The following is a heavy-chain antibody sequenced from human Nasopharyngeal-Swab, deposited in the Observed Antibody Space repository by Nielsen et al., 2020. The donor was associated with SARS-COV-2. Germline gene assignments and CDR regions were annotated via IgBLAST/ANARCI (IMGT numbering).Heavy chain of an antibody. CDR1: GFPFSEFY. Sequence: GGSLRLSCAASGFPFSEFYMSWIRQAPGKGLEWLSYIGQGGTPIYYADSVKGRFTISRDNAKNSLLLQMNSLRVADTAVYYCARLLEVGGTPLDYWGQGTLVSVSS. CDR2: IGQGGTPI. V-gene: IGHV3-11*04. CDR3: ARLLEVGGTPLDY. J-gene: IGHJ4*02. D-gene: IGHD6-19*01.